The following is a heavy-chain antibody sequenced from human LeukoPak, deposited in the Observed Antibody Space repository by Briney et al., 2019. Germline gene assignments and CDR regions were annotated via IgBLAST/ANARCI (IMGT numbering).Heavy chain of an antibody. CDR2: IDPSDSET. Sequence: GESLKISCKASGYSFTSYWIGWVRQMPGKGLEWMGIIDPSDSETRYTPSFQGHVTISADKSLTTAYLQWNSLKASDTAMYYCARQTAMGRSGDYWGQGILVAVSS. D-gene: IGHD5-18*01. V-gene: IGHV5-51*01. CDR1: GYSFTSYW. J-gene: IGHJ4*02. CDR3: ARQTAMGRSGDY.